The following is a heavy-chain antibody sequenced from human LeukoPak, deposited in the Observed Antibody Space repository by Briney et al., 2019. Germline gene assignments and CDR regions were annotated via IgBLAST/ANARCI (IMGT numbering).Heavy chain of an antibody. D-gene: IGHD3-22*01. J-gene: IGHJ4*02. Sequence: PGGALRLSCAASGFTFSSYSMNWVRQAPRKGLGWVSSISSSSSYIYYADSVKGRFTISRDNAKNSLYLQMRSLRAEDTAVYYCARDMGYDSSGHPNWGQGTLVTVSS. V-gene: IGHV3-21*01. CDR3: ARDMGYDSSGHPN. CDR1: GFTFSSYS. CDR2: ISSSSSYI.